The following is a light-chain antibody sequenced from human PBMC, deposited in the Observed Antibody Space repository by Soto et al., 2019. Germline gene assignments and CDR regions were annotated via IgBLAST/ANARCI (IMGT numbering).Light chain of an antibody. CDR2: RNH. CDR3: AAWNDSLRAVV. CDR1: RSNIGTYA. J-gene: IGLJ2*01. Sequence: QPVLTQSPSASATPGQRVTISCSGGRSNIGTYAVNWYQQLPGTAPTLLIFRNHQRPSGVPDRFSGSKSGTSASLAISGPQSVDAADYYCAAWNDSLRAVVFGGGTKLTVL. V-gene: IGLV1-44*01.